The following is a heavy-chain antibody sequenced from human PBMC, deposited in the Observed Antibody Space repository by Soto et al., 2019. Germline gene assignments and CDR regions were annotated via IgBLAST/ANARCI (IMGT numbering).Heavy chain of an antibody. CDR2: IYYDGNS. CDR3: ARDRRWLPRGPNNWLDL. Sequence: SETLSLTCTVSGGSINSGDYYWTWVRQPPGKGLEWIGYIYYDGNSQHNPSLKSRVTMSIDTSKNQFSLNLSSVTAADTAVYYCARDRRWLPRGPNNWLDLWGQGTQVTV. V-gene: IGHV4-30-4*01. D-gene: IGHD5-12*01. CDR1: GGSINSGDYY. J-gene: IGHJ5*02.